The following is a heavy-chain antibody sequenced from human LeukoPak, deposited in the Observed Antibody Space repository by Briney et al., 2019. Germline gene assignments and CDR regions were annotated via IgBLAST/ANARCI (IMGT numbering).Heavy chain of an antibody. J-gene: IGHJ2*01. CDR2: IYPGDSDT. CDR3: ARPTYYYDSSGYRPWYFDL. CDR1: GYSFTSYW. Sequence: GESLKIPCKGSGYSFTSYWIGWVRQMPGKGLEWMGIIYPGDSDTRYSPSFQGQVTISADKSISTAYLQWSSLKASDTAMYYCARPTYYYDSSGYRPWYFDLWGRGTLVTVSS. D-gene: IGHD3-22*01. V-gene: IGHV5-51*01.